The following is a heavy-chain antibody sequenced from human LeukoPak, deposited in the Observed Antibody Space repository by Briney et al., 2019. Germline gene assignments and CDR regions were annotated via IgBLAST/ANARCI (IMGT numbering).Heavy chain of an antibody. CDR1: GFTFSSYW. CDR2: INSDGSST. D-gene: IGHD2-2*01. J-gene: IGHJ4*02. Sequence: PGGSLRLSCAASGFTFSSYWMHWVRQAPGKGLVWVSRINSDGSSTSYADSVKGRFTISRDNAKNTLYLQMNSLRAEDTAVYYCGGGCTSQGDSVEGRITNSKKQGKDQLYLENESPEGGGHGVEFCARVETGNVKGPPPDYWGQGTLVTVSS. CDR3: GGGCTSQGDSVEGRITNSKKQGKDQLYLENESPEGGGHGVEFCARVETGNVKGPPPDY. V-gene: IGHV3-74*01.